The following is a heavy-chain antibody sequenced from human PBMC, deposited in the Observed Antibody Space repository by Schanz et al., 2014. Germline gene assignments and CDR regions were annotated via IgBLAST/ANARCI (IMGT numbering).Heavy chain of an antibody. V-gene: IGHV3-23*04. CDR1: GFTFRNYA. CDR2: ISGSGGST. Sequence: EVQLVESGENLVQPGGSLSLSCSASGFTFRNYALSWVRQAPGKGLAWVSAISGSGGSTYYADSVRGRFTFSRDNSKNTVYLQMNSLRAEDTAVYYCARADFWTGYASLDYYYGLDVWGQGTTVTVSS. CDR3: ARADFWTGYASLDYYYGLDV. D-gene: IGHD3-3*01. J-gene: IGHJ6*02.